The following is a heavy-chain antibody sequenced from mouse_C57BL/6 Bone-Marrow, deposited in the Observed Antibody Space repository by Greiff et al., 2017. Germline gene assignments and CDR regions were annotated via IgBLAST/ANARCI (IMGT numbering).Heavy chain of an antibody. Sequence: QVQLQQSGPELVKPGASVKISCKASGYAFSSSWMNWVKQRPGKGLEWIGRIYPGDGDTNYNGKFKGKATLTADKSSSPAYMQLSSLTSEDSAVYFCARLRYYYGSSRDFDVWGTGTTVTVSS. CDR2: IYPGDGDT. CDR1: GYAFSSSW. J-gene: IGHJ1*03. CDR3: ARLRYYYGSSRDFDV. V-gene: IGHV1-82*01. D-gene: IGHD1-1*01.